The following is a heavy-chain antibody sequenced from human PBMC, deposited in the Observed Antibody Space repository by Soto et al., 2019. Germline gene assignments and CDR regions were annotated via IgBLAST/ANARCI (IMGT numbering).Heavy chain of an antibody. CDR3: ARHEEDIVVVPAAIDYYYYYYMDV. CDR1: GGSISSSSYY. J-gene: IGHJ6*03. D-gene: IGHD2-2*02. CDR2: IYYSGST. V-gene: IGHV4-39*01. Sequence: QLQLQESGPGLVKPSETLSLTCTVSGGSISSSSYYWGWIRQPPGKGLEWIGSIYYSGSTYYNPSLKSRVTISVDTSKNQFSLKLSSVTAADTAVYYCARHEEDIVVVPAAIDYYYYYYMDVWGKGTTVTLSS.